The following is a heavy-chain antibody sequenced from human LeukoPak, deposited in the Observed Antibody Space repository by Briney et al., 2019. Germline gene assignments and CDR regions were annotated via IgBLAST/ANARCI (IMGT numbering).Heavy chain of an antibody. CDR2: IYSSGST. D-gene: IGHD6-6*01. Sequence: TSETLSLTCTISGDSISNYYWSWIRQPAGKGLEWIGRIYSSGSTNFNPSLKSRVTMSVDTSKNQFSLRLSSVTAADTAAYFCARENWRSKSIDFDSWGQGTLVTVSS. CDR3: ARENWRSKSIDFDS. J-gene: IGHJ4*02. CDR1: GDSISNYY. V-gene: IGHV4-4*07.